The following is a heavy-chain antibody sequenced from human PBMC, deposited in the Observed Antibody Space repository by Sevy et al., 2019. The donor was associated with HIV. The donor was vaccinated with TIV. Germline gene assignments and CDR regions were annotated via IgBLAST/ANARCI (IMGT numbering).Heavy chain of an antibody. CDR3: AKDKESAVAGTGVDY. V-gene: IGHV3-23*01. J-gene: IGHJ4*02. CDR1: GFTFSSYA. D-gene: IGHD6-19*01. Sequence: GGSLRLSCAASGFTFSSYAMSWVRQAPGKGLEWVSAISGSGGSTYYADSVKGLFTISSDNSMNTLYLQMNSLRAEDTAVYYCAKDKESAVAGTGVDYWGQGTLVTVSS. CDR2: ISGSGGST.